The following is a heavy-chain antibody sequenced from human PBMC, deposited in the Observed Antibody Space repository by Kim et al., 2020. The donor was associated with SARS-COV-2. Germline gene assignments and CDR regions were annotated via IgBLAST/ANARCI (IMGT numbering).Heavy chain of an antibody. CDR2: IYYSGST. CDR1: GGSINSYY. Sequence: SETLSLTCTVSGGSINSYYWNWVRQPPGKGLEWIGYIYYSGSTNYNPSLKSRVSISVDTSKKQFSLKMSSVTAADTAVYYCARGGSGTFGDWGQGTLVTVSS. D-gene: IGHD3-10*01. CDR3: ARGGSGTFGD. V-gene: IGHV4-59*01. J-gene: IGHJ4*02.